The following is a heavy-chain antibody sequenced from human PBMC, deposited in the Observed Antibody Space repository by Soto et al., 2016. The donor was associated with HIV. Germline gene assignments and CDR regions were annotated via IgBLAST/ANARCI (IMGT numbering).Heavy chain of an antibody. V-gene: IGHV3-15*01. CDR1: GFTFSNAW. D-gene: IGHD3-10*01. J-gene: IGHJ4*02. Sequence: AASGFTFSNAWMSWVRQAPGKGLEWVGRIKSKTDGGTTDYAAPVKGRFTISRDDSKNTLYLQMNSLKTEDTAVYYCTTVGYYGSGSWLGPYFDYWGQGTLVTVSS. CDR3: TTVGYYGSGSWLGPYFDY. CDR2: IKSKTDGGTT.